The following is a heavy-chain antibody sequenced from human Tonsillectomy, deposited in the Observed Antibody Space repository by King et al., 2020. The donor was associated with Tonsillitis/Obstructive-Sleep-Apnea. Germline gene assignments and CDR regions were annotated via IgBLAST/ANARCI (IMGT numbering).Heavy chain of an antibody. CDR1: GFTFSSYS. CDR3: AREGAGGQYWYFDL. V-gene: IGHV3-21*01. CDR2: ISSSSSYI. J-gene: IGHJ2*01. Sequence: QLVQSGGGLVKPGGSLRLSCAASGFTFSSYSMHWVRQAPGKGLEWVSSISSSSSYIYYADSVKGRFTISRDNAKNSLYLQMNSLRAEDTAVYYCAREGAGGQYWYFDLWGRGTLVTVSS. D-gene: IGHD1-26*01.